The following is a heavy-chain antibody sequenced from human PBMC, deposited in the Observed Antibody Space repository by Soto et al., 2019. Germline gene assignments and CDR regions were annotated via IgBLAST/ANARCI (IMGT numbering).Heavy chain of an antibody. J-gene: IGHJ5*02. CDR3: ARQDRVVVEGRWFHX. Sequence: SETLSLTCAVSGYSISSVYHWGWIRQPPGKGLEWLGSVHHSGSTYYNTSLKSRLTISVDKSKNQFSLNLTSVTAADTAVYYCARQDRVVVEGRWFHXWGQGTLVTVSX. CDR1: GYSISSVYH. CDR2: VHHSGST. D-gene: IGHD2-15*01. V-gene: IGHV4-38-2*01.